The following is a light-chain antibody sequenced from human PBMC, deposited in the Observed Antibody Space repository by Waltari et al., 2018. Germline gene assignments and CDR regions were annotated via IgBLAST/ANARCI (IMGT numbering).Light chain of an antibody. J-gene: IGLJ2*01. Sequence: QSALTQPPSASGSPGQSVPISCTGPSSDIGDYNFASWYQQHPGKAPKLMIYEVSKRPSGVPDRFSGSKSGYTASLTVSGLQAEDEAEYYCSSYGGRNNLIFGGGTKLTVL. CDR2: EVS. V-gene: IGLV2-8*01. CDR3: SSYGGRNNLI. CDR1: SSDIGDYNF.